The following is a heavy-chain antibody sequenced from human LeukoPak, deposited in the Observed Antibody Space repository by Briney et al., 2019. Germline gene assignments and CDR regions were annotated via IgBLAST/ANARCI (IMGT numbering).Heavy chain of an antibody. CDR3: ARHRAAAGRGFDP. CDR1: GGSISSSSYY. V-gene: IGHV4-39*07. CDR2: IYYSGST. Sequence: SETLSLTCTVSGGSISSSSYYWGWIRQPPGKGLEWIGSIYYSGSTYYNPSLKSRVTISVDTSKNQFSLKLSSVTAADTAVYYCARHRAAAGRGFDPWGQGTLVTVSS. D-gene: IGHD6-13*01. J-gene: IGHJ5*02.